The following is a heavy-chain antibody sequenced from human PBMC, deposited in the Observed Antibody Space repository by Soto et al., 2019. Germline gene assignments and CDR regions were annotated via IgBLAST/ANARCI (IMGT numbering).Heavy chain of an antibody. CDR2: ISAYNGNT. Sequence: ASVKVSCKASGYTFTSYGISWVRQAPGQGLEWMGWISAYNGNTNYAQKLQGRVTMTTDTSTSTAYMEMRSLRSDDTAVYYCASRYSGSYYGAFDIWGQGTLVSLSS. D-gene: IGHD1-26*01. CDR3: ASRYSGSYYGAFDI. J-gene: IGHJ3*02. V-gene: IGHV1-18*04. CDR1: GYTFTSYG.